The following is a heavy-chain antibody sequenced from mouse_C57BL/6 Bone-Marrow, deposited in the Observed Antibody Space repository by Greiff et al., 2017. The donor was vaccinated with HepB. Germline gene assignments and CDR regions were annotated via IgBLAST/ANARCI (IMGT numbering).Heavy chain of an antibody. CDR2: ISDGGSYT. D-gene: IGHD2-5*01. Sequence: EVMLVESGGGLVKPGGSLKLSCAASGFTFSSYAMSWVRQTPEKRLEWVATISDGGSYTYYPDNVKGRFTISRDNAKNNLYLQMSHLKSEDTAMYYFASTIVTTNYYAMDYWGQGTSVTVSS. CDR3: ASTIVTTNYYAMDY. V-gene: IGHV5-4*03. CDR1: GFTFSSYA. J-gene: IGHJ4*01.